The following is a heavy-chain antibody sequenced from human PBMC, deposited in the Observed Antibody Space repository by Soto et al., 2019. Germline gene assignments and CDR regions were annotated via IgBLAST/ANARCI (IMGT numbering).Heavy chain of an antibody. V-gene: IGHV3-30*18. Sequence: PGGSLRLSCAASGFTFSSYGMHWVRQAPGKGLEWVAVISYDGSNKYYADSVKGRFTISRDNSKNTLYLQMNSLRAEDTAVYYCAKALGTYSHYDFWSGYYPYYYYGMDVWGQGTTVTVSS. CDR2: ISYDGSNK. J-gene: IGHJ6*02. CDR3: AKALGTYSHYDFWSGYYPYYYYGMDV. CDR1: GFTFSSYG. D-gene: IGHD3-3*01.